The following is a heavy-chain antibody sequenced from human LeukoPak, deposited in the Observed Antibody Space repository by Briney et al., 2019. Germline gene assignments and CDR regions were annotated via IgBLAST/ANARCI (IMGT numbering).Heavy chain of an antibody. CDR3: ARGRHYYDSSGYFQY. D-gene: IGHD3-22*01. CDR1: GFTFSRYE. V-gene: IGHV3-48*03. CDR2: ISSSGSNI. J-gene: IGHJ1*01. Sequence: GGSLRLSCAASGFTFSRYEVNWVRLAAGKGLEWVSYISSSGSNIYYADSVKGRFTVSRDNAKNSLYLQMNSLRAEDTAVYYCARGRHYYDSSGYFQYWGQGTLVTVSS.